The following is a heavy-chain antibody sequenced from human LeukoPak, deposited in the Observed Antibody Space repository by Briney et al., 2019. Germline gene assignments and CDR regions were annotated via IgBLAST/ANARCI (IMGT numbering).Heavy chain of an antibody. CDR1: GFTFSSYG. CDR2: IRYDGSNK. CDR3: VRGGSSHCDGGSCYSSAFDI. Sequence: QPGGSLRLSCAASGFTFSSYGMHWVRQAPGKGLEWVAFIRYDGSNKYYAESVKGRFTVSRDNSKNTLYLQMNSLRAEDTAVFYCVRGGSSHCDGGSCYSSAFDIWGQGTMVTVSS. V-gene: IGHV3-30*02. D-gene: IGHD2-15*01. J-gene: IGHJ3*02.